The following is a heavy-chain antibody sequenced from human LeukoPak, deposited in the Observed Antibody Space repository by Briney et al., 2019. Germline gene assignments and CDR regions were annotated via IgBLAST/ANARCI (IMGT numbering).Heavy chain of an antibody. Sequence: GGSLRLSCAASGVTFSSYGRSWVRQAPGKGLEWVSAIGGSGGSTYYADSVKGRFTISRDNSKNTLYLQMNSLRAEDTAVYYCAKDAVLLWFGESAYFDYWGQGTLVTVSS. CDR1: GVTFSSYG. V-gene: IGHV3-23*01. D-gene: IGHD3-10*01. J-gene: IGHJ4*02. CDR3: AKDAVLLWFGESAYFDY. CDR2: IGGSGGST.